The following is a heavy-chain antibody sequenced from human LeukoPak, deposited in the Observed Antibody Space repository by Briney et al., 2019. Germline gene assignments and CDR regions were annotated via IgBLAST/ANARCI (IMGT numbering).Heavy chain of an antibody. Sequence: PSETLSLTCAVSGYSISNGYYWTWIRQPPAKGLEWIGEINHRGTTNYNPSLKSRDTISVDTSNSHFSLNLHSVTAADTGVYYCARAPYYGSASYLPDYWGQGTLVTVSS. CDR2: INHRGTT. CDR3: ARAPYYGSASYLPDY. V-gene: IGHV4-34*01. J-gene: IGHJ4*02. CDR1: GYSISNGYY. D-gene: IGHD3-10*01.